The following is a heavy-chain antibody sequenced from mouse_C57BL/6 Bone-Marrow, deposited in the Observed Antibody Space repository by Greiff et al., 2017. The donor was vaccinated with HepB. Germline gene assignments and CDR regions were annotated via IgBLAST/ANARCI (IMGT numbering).Heavy chain of an antibody. CDR2: IDPSDSYT. J-gene: IGHJ2*01. CDR3: PRNLAPYYTDH. V-gene: IGHV1-69*01. Sequence: VKLQQPGAELVMPGASVKLSCKASGYTFTSYWMHWVKQRPGKGLAWIGEIDPSDSYTNYNQKFKGKSTLTVDKSSSTAYMQLSSLTSEDSSVYYCPRNLAPYYTDHWGQGAPLSVSS. CDR1: GYTFTSYW.